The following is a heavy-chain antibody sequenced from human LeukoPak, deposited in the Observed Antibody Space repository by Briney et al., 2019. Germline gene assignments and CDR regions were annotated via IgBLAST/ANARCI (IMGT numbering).Heavy chain of an antibody. CDR3: ARDSAHFGTNYYYYDY. V-gene: IGHV3-11*01. D-gene: IGHD4/OR15-4a*01. J-gene: IGHJ4*02. Sequence: GGSLRLSCAASGFTFSDDFMSWIRQAPGKGLEWVSYISGGGANIHYADSVKGRFTISRDNAKNSLYLQMNSLTAEDTAVYYCARDSAHFGTNYYYYDYWGQGALVTVSS. CDR2: ISGGGANI. CDR1: GFTFSDDF.